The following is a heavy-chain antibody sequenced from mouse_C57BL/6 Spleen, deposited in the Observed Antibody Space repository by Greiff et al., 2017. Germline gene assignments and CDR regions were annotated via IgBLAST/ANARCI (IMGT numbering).Heavy chain of an antibody. CDR1: GFTFSSYG. J-gene: IGHJ2*01. V-gene: IGHV5-6*02. D-gene: IGHD1-1*01. Sequence: EVKLQESGGDLVKPGGSLKLSCAASGFTFSSYGMSWVRQTPDKRLEWVATISSGGSYTYYPDSVKGRFTISRDNAKNTLYLQMSSLKSEDTAMYYWARRDYYGSSSYYFDYWGQGTTLTVSS. CDR3: ARRDYYGSSSYYFDY. CDR2: ISSGGSYT.